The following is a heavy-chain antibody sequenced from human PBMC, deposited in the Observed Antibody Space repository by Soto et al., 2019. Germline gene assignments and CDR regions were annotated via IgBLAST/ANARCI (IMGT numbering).Heavy chain of an antibody. J-gene: IGHJ4*02. CDR1: GGTFSSYT. D-gene: IGHD2-15*01. CDR3: AGEGYCSGGSCYSHY. V-gene: IGHV1-69*08. Sequence: QVQLVQSGAEVKKPGSSVKVSCKASGGTFSSYTISWVRQAPGQGLKWMGRIIPILGIANYAQKFQGRVTITADKSTSTAYMELSSLRSEDTAVYYCAGEGYCSGGSCYSHYWGQGTLVTVSS. CDR2: IIPILGIA.